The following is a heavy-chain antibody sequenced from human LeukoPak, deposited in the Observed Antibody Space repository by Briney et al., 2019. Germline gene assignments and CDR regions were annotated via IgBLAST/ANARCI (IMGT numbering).Heavy chain of an antibody. Sequence: ASVKVSCKTSGYTFTTYYMHWVRQAPGQGLEWMGIINPTTGVTNYARKFQGRVSMTRDTSASTVYMELNSLRSEDTAVYYCTRDRVVPNAGPRLYNWFDPWGQGTLVTVSS. V-gene: IGHV1-46*01. CDR3: TRDRVVPNAGPRLYNWFDP. D-gene: IGHD2-2*01. J-gene: IGHJ5*02. CDR1: GYTFTTYY. CDR2: INPTTGVT.